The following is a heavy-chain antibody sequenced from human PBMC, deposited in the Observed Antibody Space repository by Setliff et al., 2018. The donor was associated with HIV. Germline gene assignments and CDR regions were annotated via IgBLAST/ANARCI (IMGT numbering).Heavy chain of an antibody. J-gene: IGHJ5*02. V-gene: IGHV4-39*01. D-gene: IGHD3-10*01. CDR1: GGSISSSSYY. CDR3: ARHGLLWFGAGYNWFDP. Sequence: GGSISSSSYYWGWIRQPPGKGLEWIGSIYYSGSTYYNPSLKSRVTISVDTSKNQFSLKLSSVTAADTAVYYCARHGLLWFGAGYNWFDPWGQGTLVTVSS. CDR2: IYYSGST.